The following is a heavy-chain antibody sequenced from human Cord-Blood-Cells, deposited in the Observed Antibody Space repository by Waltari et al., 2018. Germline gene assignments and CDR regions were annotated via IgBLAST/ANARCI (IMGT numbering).Heavy chain of an antibody. J-gene: IGHJ2*01. CDR2: ISWNSGSI. Sequence: EVQLVESGGGLVQPGRSLRFSCAASGFTFDDYAIHWVRQAPGKGLEWVSGISWNSGSIGYADSVKGRFTISRDNAKNSLYLQMNSLRAEDTALYYCAKDIGSSWYFDLWGRGTLVTVSS. CDR3: AKDIGSSWYFDL. V-gene: IGHV3-9*01. D-gene: IGHD6-13*01. CDR1: GFTFDDYA.